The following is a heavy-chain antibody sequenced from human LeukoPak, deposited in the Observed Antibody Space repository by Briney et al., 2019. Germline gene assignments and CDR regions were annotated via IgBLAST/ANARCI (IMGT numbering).Heavy chain of an antibody. CDR1: GGSISSGGYY. V-gene: IGHV4-31*03. CDR2: IYYSGST. Sequence: SETLSLTCTVSGGSISSGGYYWSWIRQHPGKGLEWIGYIYYSGSTYYNPSLKSRVTISVDTSKNQFSLKLSSVTAADTAVYYCVRGGQAMVRGVIGNGWFDPWGQGTLVTVSS. CDR3: VRGGQAMVRGVIGNGWFDP. J-gene: IGHJ5*02. D-gene: IGHD3-10*01.